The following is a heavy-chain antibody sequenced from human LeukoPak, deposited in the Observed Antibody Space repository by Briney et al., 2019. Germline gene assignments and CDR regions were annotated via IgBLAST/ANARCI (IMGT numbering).Heavy chain of an antibody. CDR1: SYSISSGYY. D-gene: IGHD3-22*01. CDR2: IYHSGST. J-gene: IGHJ4*02. Sequence: SETLSLTCAVSSYSISSGYYWGWIRQPPGKGLEWIGSIYHSGSTYYNPSLKSRVTISVDTSKNQFSLKLSSVTAADTAVYYCARLPHYYDSSGYIDYWGQGTLVAVSS. V-gene: IGHV4-38-2*01. CDR3: ARLPHYYDSSGYIDY.